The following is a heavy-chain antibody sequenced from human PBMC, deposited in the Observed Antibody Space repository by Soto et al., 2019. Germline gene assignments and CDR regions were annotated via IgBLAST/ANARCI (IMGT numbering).Heavy chain of an antibody. CDR2: IYHSGST. D-gene: IGHD6-19*01. J-gene: IGHJ4*02. CDR3: AKAGGLGTVAVDY. CDR1: GGSISSSGYS. Sequence: QLQLQESGSGLVKPSQTLSLTCAVSGGSISSSGYSWSWIRQPPGKGLEWIGYIYHSGSTYYNPSLKSRVTISVDRSKNQFSLKLSSVTAADTAVYSCAKAGGLGTVAVDYWGQGTLVTVSS. V-gene: IGHV4-30-2*01.